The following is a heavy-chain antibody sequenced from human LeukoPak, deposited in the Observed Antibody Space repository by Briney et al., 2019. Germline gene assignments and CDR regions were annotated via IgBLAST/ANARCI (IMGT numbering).Heavy chain of an antibody. CDR1: GYSFSTYW. V-gene: IGHV5-51*01. Sequence: GESLKISCQGSGYSFSTYWIGWVRQMPGKGLEWMGLIYPSDSDTRYSPSFQGQVTISADTSISTVYLQWSSLKASDSAMYFCAFGSRSSYNPPKFDYWGQGTLVTVSS. CDR2: IYPSDSDT. CDR3: AFGSRSSYNPPKFDY. J-gene: IGHJ4*02. D-gene: IGHD3-10*01.